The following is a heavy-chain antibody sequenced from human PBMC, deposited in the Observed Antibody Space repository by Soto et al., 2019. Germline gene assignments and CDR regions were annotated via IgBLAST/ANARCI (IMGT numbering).Heavy chain of an antibody. CDR3: ARGGYNWNDVTDY. D-gene: IGHD1-20*01. Sequence: PSETLSLTCIVSGVSISNYYWSWIRQPPGKGLEWIGYIYYRGSTNYNPSLKSRVTISVDTSKNQFSLKLSSVTAADTAVYYCARGGYNWNDVTDYWGQGTLVTVSS. J-gene: IGHJ4*02. CDR2: IYYRGST. CDR1: GVSISNYY. V-gene: IGHV4-59*01.